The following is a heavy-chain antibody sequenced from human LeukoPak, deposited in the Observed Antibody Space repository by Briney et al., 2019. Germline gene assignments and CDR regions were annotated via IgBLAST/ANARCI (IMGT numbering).Heavy chain of an antibody. CDR2: ISSSGSTT. J-gene: IGHJ3*02. CDR3: ARDESSGYSSRGVFDM. Sequence: GGSLRLSCAASGFTFSSYEMNWVRQAPGKGLEWVSYISSSGSTTYYADSVKGRFSISRDSAKNSLFLQMNSLRAEDTAVYYCARDESSGYSSRGVFDMWGQGTMVTVSS. D-gene: IGHD3-22*01. CDR1: GFTFSSYE. V-gene: IGHV3-48*03.